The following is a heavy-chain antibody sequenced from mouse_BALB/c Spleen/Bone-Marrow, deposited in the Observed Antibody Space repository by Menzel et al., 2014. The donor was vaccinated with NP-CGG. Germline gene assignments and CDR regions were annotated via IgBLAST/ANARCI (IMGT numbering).Heavy chain of an antibody. D-gene: IGHD1-1*01. V-gene: IGHV1S81*02. CDR2: ISPVNGRN. J-gene: IGHJ1*01. CDR3: TRYYSWYFDV. Sequence: QVQLQQSGAKLVKPGASVKLPCKPSGYTFTSYWIHWVKQRPGQGLEWIGEISPVNGRNDYYEKFKNKATLTVDKSSSTAYMQLSSLTSEDSAVYYCTRYYSWYFDVWGAGTPVTVSS. CDR1: GYTFTSYW.